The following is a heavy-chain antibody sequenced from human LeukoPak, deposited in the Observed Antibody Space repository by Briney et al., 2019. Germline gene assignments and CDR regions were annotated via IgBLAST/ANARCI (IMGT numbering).Heavy chain of an antibody. Sequence: GGSLRLSCAASGFTFSSSWMHWVGQAPGKGLVWFSRISNVGSTTNYADSVKGRFTISRDNAKNTLYLQMNSLRAEDTAVYYCARDYLGWFDPWGQGTLVTVSS. J-gene: IGHJ5*02. CDR3: ARDYLGWFDP. V-gene: IGHV3-74*01. CDR1: GFTFSSSW. CDR2: ISNVGSTT.